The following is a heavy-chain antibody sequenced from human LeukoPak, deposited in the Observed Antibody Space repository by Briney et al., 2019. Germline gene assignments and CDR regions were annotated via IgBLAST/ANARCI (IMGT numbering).Heavy chain of an antibody. Sequence: GGSLRLSCAASGFTFSSYEMNWVRQAPGKGLEWVSYISSSGSTIYYADSVKGRFTISRDNAKNSLYLLMNSLRAEDTAVYYCARDRNDYGDYVFDYWGQGALVTVSS. CDR3: ARDRNDYGDYVFDY. CDR2: ISSSGSTI. V-gene: IGHV3-48*03. J-gene: IGHJ4*02. D-gene: IGHD4-17*01. CDR1: GFTFSSYE.